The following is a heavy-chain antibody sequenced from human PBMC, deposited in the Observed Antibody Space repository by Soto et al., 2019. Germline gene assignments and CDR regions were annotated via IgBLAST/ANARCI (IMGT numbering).Heavy chain of an antibody. V-gene: IGHV3-33*01. CDR1: EFTFSSYG. Sequence: HLGGSLRLSCAASEFTFSSYGMHWVRQAPGKGLEWVAVIWYDGSNKYYADSVKGRFTISRDNSKNTLYLQMNSLRAEDTAVYYCARLGYTEYGMDVWGQGTTVTVSS. CDR2: IWYDGSNK. D-gene: IGHD6-13*01. J-gene: IGHJ6*02. CDR3: ARLGYTEYGMDV.